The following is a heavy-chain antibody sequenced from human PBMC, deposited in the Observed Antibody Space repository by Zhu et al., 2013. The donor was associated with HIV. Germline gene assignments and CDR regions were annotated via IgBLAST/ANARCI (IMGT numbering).Heavy chain of an antibody. CDR2: IIPMFGTT. CDR1: GGTFSAYV. J-gene: IGHJ4*02. V-gene: IGHV1-69*01. CDR3: ARDLGGPPDF. Sequence: VQLVQSGAEVKKPGSSVMVSCKSSGGTFSAYVIEWVRQVPGQGLEWMGGIIPMFGTTKNAQKFQDRLAITADESTATAYMELRNLTSEDTAIYFCARDLGGPPDFWGQGTLVTVS. D-gene: IGHD3-10*01.